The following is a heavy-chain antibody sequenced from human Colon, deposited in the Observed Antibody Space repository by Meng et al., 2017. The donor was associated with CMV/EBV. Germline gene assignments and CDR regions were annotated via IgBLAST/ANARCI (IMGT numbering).Heavy chain of an antibody. D-gene: IGHD3-3*01. Sequence: QVQLQQWVAGLLMPSETLSLTCAVYGGSFSGYYWSWIRQPPGKGLEWIGEINHSGSTNYNPSLKSRVTISVDTSKNQFSLKLSSVTAADTAVYYCARTDYYDFGWGQGTLVTVSS. CDR2: INHSGST. J-gene: IGHJ4*02. CDR1: GGSFSGYY. CDR3: ARTDYYDFG. V-gene: IGHV4-34*01.